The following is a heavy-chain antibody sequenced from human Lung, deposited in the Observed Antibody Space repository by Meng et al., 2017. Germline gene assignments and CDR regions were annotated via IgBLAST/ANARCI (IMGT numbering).Heavy chain of an antibody. CDR3: ATGAAAADH. Sequence: GESLKISCVASGLRFTDAWLTWVRQAPGKGLEWVGRINRNSDGGTLDYAAPVKGRFTISRDDSKNTLYLQMDSLITKDTAVYFCATGAAAADHWGQGTLITVSS. CDR2: INRNSDGGTL. CDR1: GLRFTDAW. J-gene: IGHJ4*02. V-gene: IGHV3-15*01. D-gene: IGHD6-13*01.